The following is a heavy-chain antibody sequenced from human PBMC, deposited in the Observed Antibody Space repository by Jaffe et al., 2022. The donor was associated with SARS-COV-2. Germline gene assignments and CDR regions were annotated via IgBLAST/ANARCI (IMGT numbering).Heavy chain of an antibody. Sequence: QVQLQESGPGLVKPSETLSLTCTVSGGSISSYYWSWIRQPPGKGLEWIGYIYYSGSTNYNPSLKSRVTISVDTSKNQFSLKLSSVTAADTAVYYCARVKEPAVYSSSWYTYLLGVGAFDIWGQGTMVTVSS. CDR2: IYYSGST. CDR1: GGSISSYY. J-gene: IGHJ3*02. V-gene: IGHV4-59*01. CDR3: ARVKEPAVYSSSWYTYLLGVGAFDI. D-gene: IGHD6-13*01.